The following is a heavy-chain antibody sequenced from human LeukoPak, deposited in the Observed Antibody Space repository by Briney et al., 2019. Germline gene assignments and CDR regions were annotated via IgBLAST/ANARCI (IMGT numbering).Heavy chain of an antibody. V-gene: IGHV4-59*01. Sequence: PSETLSLTCTASGGSFSSYYWSWIRQAPGKGLEWIGYIYYSGSTNYNPSLKSRVTISVDTAKTQFALKLSSVPAADTAVYYCARSYYGSGSYSVPLDYWGQGTLVTVSS. CDR3: ARSYYGSGSYSVPLDY. CDR2: IYYSGST. J-gene: IGHJ4*02. D-gene: IGHD3-10*01. CDR1: GGSFSSYY.